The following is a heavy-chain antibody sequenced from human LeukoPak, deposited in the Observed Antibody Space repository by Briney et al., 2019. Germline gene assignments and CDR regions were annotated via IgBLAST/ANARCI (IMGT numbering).Heavy chain of an antibody. J-gene: IGHJ4*02. Sequence: GGSLRLSCAASGFTFSGYSMNWVRQAPGKGLEWVSYIGPTGSTLYYADSVKGRFTISRDNSKNTLYLQMNSLRAEDTAVYYCYIPYYDSSAYKGYWGQGTLVTVSS. D-gene: IGHD3-22*01. CDR1: GFTFSGYS. CDR3: YIPYYDSSAYKGY. V-gene: IGHV3-48*01. CDR2: IGPTGSTL.